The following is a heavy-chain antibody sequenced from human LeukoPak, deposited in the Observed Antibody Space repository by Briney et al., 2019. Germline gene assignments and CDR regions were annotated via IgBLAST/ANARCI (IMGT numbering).Heavy chain of an antibody. CDR3: VRDHYDSSGFLNYFDY. CDR2: ISS. J-gene: IGHJ4*02. Sequence: GGSLRLSCAASGFTFSSYSMNWVRQAPGKGLEWVSSISSILRRLSEGRFTISRDNAKNSLYLQMNSLRAEDTAVYYCVRDHYDSSGFLNYFDYWGQGTLVTVSS. D-gene: IGHD3-22*01. V-gene: IGHV3-21*01. CDR1: GFTFSSYS.